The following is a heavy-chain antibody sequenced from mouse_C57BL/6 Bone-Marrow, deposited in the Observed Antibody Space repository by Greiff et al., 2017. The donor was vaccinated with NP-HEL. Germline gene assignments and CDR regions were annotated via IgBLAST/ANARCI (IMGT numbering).Heavy chain of an antibody. CDR1: GYAFSSSW. CDR3: AIRSYYYGSSYDAMDY. J-gene: IGHJ4*01. V-gene: IGHV1-82*01. D-gene: IGHD1-1*01. Sequence: LVESGPELVKPGASVKISCKASGYAFSSSWMNWVKQRPGKGLEWIGRIYPGDGDTNYIGKFKGKATLTADKSSSTAYMQLSSLTSADSAVYYSAIRSYYYGSSYDAMDYWGQGTSVTVSS. CDR2: IYPGDGDT.